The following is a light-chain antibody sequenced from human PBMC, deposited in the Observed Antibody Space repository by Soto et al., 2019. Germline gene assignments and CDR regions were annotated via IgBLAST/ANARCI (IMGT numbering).Light chain of an antibody. J-gene: IGKJ2*01. CDR1: QSITTW. CDR3: QQYNSYPYT. V-gene: IGKV1-5*01. Sequence: DIQMTQSPSTLSASVGDRVTITCRASQSITTWLAWYQQEPGKAPKLLIYDASSLESGVPLRFSGSGSGTEFTLTISSLQPDDFATDYCQQYNSYPYTFGQGSKLEIK. CDR2: DAS.